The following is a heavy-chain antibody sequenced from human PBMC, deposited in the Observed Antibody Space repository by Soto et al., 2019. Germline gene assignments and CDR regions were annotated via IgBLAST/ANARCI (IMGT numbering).Heavy chain of an antibody. D-gene: IGHD5-12*01. J-gene: IGHJ4*02. Sequence: SETLSLTCAVYGGSFSGYYWSWIRQPPGKGLEWIGEINHSGSTNYNPSLKSRVTISVDTSKNQFSLKLSSVTAADMAVYYCARGSDVDIVATIETQFDYWGQGTLVTVPS. V-gene: IGHV4-34*01. CDR3: ARGSDVDIVATIETQFDY. CDR1: GGSFSGYY. CDR2: INHSGST.